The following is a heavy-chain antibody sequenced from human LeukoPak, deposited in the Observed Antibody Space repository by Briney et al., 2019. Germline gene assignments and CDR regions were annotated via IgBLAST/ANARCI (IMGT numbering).Heavy chain of an antibody. J-gene: IGHJ4*02. Sequence: GRSLRLSCAASGFTFSAHGMHWVRQAPGKRLEWVAVIWYDGSRQEYAESVKGRFTISRDDSKNTLYLQMNSLRAEDTAVYYCAREASGYYRDFWGQGTLVTVSS. V-gene: IGHV3-33*01. CDR2: IWYDGSRQ. CDR3: AREASGYYRDF. D-gene: IGHD3-3*01. CDR1: GFTFSAHG.